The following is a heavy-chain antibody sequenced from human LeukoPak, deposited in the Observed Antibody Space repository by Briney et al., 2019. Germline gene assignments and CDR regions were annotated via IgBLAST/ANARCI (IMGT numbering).Heavy chain of an antibody. V-gene: IGHV4-59*08. Sequence: SETLSLTCTVSGGSISSYYWSWIRQPPGKGLEWIGYIYYSGSTNYNPSLKSRVTISVDTSKNQFSLKLSSVTAADTAVYYCARHGWSDSYARGGHFEYWGQGTLVTVSS. CDR2: IYYSGST. CDR3: ARHGWSDSYARGGHFEY. J-gene: IGHJ4*02. CDR1: GGSISSYY. D-gene: IGHD5-18*01.